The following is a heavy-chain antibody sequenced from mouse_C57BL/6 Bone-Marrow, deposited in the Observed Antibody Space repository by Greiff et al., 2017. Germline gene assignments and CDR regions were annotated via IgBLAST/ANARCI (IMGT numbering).Heavy chain of an antibody. CDR3: ARGGGYYVRYFDY. CDR1: GYTFTSYW. Sequence: QVQLQQPGTELVKPGASVKLSCKASGYTFTSYWMHWVKQRPGQGLEWIGNINPSNGSTNYNEKFKSKATLTVDTSSSTAYMQLSSLTSEDSAVYYCARGGGYYVRYFDYWGQGTTLTVSS. V-gene: IGHV1-53*01. CDR2: INPSNGST. J-gene: IGHJ2*01. D-gene: IGHD2-3*01.